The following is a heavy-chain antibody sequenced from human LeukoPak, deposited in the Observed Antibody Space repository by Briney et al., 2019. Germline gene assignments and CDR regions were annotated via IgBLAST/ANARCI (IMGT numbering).Heavy chain of an antibody. CDR3: VKDSSSGSYFDY. CDR1: GFTFSRYA. J-gene: IGHJ4*02. V-gene: IGHV3-64D*06. CDR2: ISSNGGST. Sequence: GGSLRLSCSASGFTFSRYAMHWVRQAPGKGLEYVSAISSNGGSTYYADSVKGRFNISRDNSRNTLHLQMSSLRVEDTAVYYCVKDSSSGSYFDYWGQGTLVIVSS. D-gene: IGHD3-10*01.